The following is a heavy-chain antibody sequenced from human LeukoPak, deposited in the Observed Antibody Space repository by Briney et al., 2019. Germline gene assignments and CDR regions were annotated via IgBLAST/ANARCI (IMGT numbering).Heavy chain of an antibody. J-gene: IGHJ3*02. D-gene: IGHD1-26*01. CDR1: GYSFTSYW. Sequence: GESLKISCKGSGYSFTSYWIGWVRQMPGKGLEWMGIIYPGDSDTRYSLSFQGQVTISADKSSSTAYLQWSSLKASDTAMYYCARHRVGIYSRNHAFDIWGQGTMVTVSS. CDR3: ARHRVGIYSRNHAFDI. V-gene: IGHV5-51*01. CDR2: IYPGDSDT.